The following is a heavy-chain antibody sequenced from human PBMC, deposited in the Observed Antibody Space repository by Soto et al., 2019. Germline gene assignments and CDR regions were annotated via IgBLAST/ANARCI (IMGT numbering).Heavy chain of an antibody. CDR3: ARDARGTRGFDEMDI. CDR2: INPNSGDT. Sequence: QVHLVQSGAEVKKPGASVKVSCKASGYIFTGYHIHWVRQAPGRGLEWIGRINPNSGDTEYAQNFQGRVTMTRDTTFNLVYMEMSGLMSDDTAVYYCARDARGTRGFDEMDIWGQGTTVTVSS. J-gene: IGHJ6*02. CDR1: GYIFTGYH. V-gene: IGHV1-2*02. D-gene: IGHD3-9*01.